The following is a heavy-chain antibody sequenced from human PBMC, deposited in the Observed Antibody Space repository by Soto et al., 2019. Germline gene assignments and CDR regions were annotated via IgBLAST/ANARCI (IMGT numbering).Heavy chain of an antibody. CDR1: GYTFTSYA. D-gene: IGHD3-10*01. CDR3: AIECPMVRGVHLDY. J-gene: IGHJ4*02. Sequence: ASVKVSCKASGYTFTSYAMHWVRQAPGQRLEWMGWINAGNGNTKYSQKFQGRVTITRDTSASTAYMELSSLRSEDTAVYYCAIECPMVRGVHLDYWGQRTLVPVSS. CDR2: INAGNGNT. V-gene: IGHV1-3*01.